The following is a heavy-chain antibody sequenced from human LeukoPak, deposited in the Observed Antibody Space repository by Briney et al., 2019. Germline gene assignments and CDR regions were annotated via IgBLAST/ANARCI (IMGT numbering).Heavy chain of an antibody. J-gene: IGHJ1*01. CDR1: GGSMSGYF. CDR2: IYYSGST. V-gene: IGHV4-59*01. Sequence: PSETLSLTCTVSGGSMSGYFWSWIRQPPGKGLEWIGYIYYSGSTNYNPSLKSRVTISVDTSKNQFPLKLSSVTAADTAVYYCARSITSSWYGDFQHWGQGTLVTVSS. D-gene: IGHD6-13*01. CDR3: ARSITSSWYGDFQH.